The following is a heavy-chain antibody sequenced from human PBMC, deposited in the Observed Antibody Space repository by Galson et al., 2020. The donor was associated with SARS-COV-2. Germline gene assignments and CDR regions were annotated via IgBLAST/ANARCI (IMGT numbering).Heavy chain of an antibody. Sequence: GESLKISCAASGFTFSSYAMHWVRQAPGKGLEWVAVISYDGSNKYYADSVKGRFTISRDNSKNTLYLQMNSLRAEDTAVYYCARDFRHGGWFDPWGQGTLVTVAS. J-gene: IGHJ5*02. CDR3: ARDFRHGGWFDP. CDR2: ISYDGSNK. D-gene: IGHD3-10*01. V-gene: IGHV3-30*04. CDR1: GFTFSSYA.